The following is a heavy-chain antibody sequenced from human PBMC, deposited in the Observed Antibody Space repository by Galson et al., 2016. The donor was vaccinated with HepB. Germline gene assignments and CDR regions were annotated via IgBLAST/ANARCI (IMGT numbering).Heavy chain of an antibody. CDR1: GGSLSGYF. Sequence: SETLSLTCAVYGGSLSGYFWSWIRQPPGKGLEWIGEISQSGDTYYDPSLKSRVTMSVDTSRKQFSLRVISVTAADTAVYYCARGSGRARLLNWGQGTLVTVSS. J-gene: IGHJ1*01. CDR2: ISQSGDT. D-gene: IGHD3-9*01. CDR3: ARGSGRARLLN. V-gene: IGHV4-34*01.